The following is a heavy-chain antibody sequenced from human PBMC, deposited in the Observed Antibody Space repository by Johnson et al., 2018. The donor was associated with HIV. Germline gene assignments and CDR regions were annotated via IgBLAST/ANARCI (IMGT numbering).Heavy chain of an antibody. Sequence: VESGGGLVQPGRSLRLSCAASGFTFDDYAMHWVRQAPGKGLEWVSGISWNSGSIGYADSVKGRFTISRDNAKNSLSLQMNSLRAEDTALYYCAQKAVAGTFTDAFDIWGQGTMVTVSS. CDR1: GFTFDDYA. CDR3: AQKAVAGTFTDAFDI. V-gene: IGHV3-9*01. J-gene: IGHJ3*02. D-gene: IGHD6-19*01. CDR2: ISWNSGSI.